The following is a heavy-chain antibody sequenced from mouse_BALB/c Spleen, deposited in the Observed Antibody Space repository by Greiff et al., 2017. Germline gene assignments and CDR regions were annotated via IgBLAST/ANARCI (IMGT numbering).Heavy chain of an antibody. V-gene: IGHV5-6-3*01. J-gene: IGHJ4*01. CDR3: ARAYYGNYHAMDY. Sequence: DVMLVESGGGLVQPGGSLKLSCAASGFTFSSYGMSWVRQTPDKRLELVATINSNGGSTYYPDSVKGRFTISRDNAKNTLYLQMSSLKSEDTAMYYCARAYYGNYHAMDYWGQGTSVTVSS. D-gene: IGHD2-10*01. CDR1: GFTFSSYG. CDR2: INSNGGST.